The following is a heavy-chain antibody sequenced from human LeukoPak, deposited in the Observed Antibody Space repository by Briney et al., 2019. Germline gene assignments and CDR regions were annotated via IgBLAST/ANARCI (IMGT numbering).Heavy chain of an antibody. D-gene: IGHD3-3*01. V-gene: IGHV4-4*07. CDR2: IYATGST. Sequence: SETLSLTCTVSGDSINSYSWNWIRQPAGKGLEWIGRIYATGSTNYNPSLQGRVTLSIDTSKRQFSMKLSSVTAADTAVYYCARRVSEGGGPLRSGDNWLDPWGQGSLVTVSS. CDR1: GDSINSYS. CDR3: ARRVSEGGGPLRSGDNWLDP. J-gene: IGHJ5*02.